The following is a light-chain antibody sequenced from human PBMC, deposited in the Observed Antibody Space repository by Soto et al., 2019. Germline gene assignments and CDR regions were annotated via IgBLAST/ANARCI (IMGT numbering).Light chain of an antibody. V-gene: IGLV2-23*02. CDR2: EVS. Sequence: QSALTQPASVSGSPGQSITISCTGTSSDVGSYNLVSWYQQHPGKAPKLMIYEVSKRPSGVSNRFSGSKSGNTASLTISGLQAEDEADYYCCSYAGSSTHVVFGGGT. J-gene: IGLJ2*01. CDR1: SSDVGSYNL. CDR3: CSYAGSSTHVV.